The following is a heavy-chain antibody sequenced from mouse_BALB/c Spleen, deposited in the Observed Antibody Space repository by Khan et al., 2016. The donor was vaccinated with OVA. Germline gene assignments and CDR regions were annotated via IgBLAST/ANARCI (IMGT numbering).Heavy chain of an antibody. V-gene: IGHV1S127*01. D-gene: IGHD1-1*01. J-gene: IGHJ3*01. CDR3: ARGGYGSPFAY. CDR1: GYTFTSFW. CDR2: IDPSKSET. Sequence: QVQLQQPGPELVRPGASVKMSCKASGYTFTSFWIHWVKQRPGQGLEWIGMIDPSKSETRLNQKFKDKATLNVDKSSNTAYMQLSRLTSEDSAVYDCARGGYGSPFAYWGQGTLVTVSA.